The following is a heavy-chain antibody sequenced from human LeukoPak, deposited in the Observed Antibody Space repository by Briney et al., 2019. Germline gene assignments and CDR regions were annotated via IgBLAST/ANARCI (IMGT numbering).Heavy chain of an antibody. D-gene: IGHD5-24*01. CDR2: ITGSAGST. CDR3: AKGAGYNAVRCVDY. V-gene: IGHV3-23*01. J-gene: IGHJ4*02. Sequence: PGGSLRLSCAAPGYTFSNFAINWVRQAPGKGLEWVSVITGSAGSTYYADSVKGRFTISRDNSKNTLYLQMDSLRAEDTAVYFCAKGAGYNAVRCVDYWGQGTLVTVSS. CDR1: GYTFSNFA.